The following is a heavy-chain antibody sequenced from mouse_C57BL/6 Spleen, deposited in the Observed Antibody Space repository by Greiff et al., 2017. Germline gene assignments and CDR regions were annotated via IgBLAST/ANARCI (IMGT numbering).Heavy chain of an antibody. V-gene: IGHV14-3*01. Sequence: EVQLQQSVAELVRPGASVKLSCTASGFNIKNTYMHWVKQRPEQGLEWIGRIDPANGNTKYAPKFQGKATITEDTSSNTAYLQLISLTSEDTAIYYCARPSLCYDYDEGFAYWGQGTLVTVSA. CDR3: ARPSLCYDYDEGFAY. D-gene: IGHD2-4*01. CDR2: IDPANGNT. J-gene: IGHJ3*01. CDR1: GFNIKNTY.